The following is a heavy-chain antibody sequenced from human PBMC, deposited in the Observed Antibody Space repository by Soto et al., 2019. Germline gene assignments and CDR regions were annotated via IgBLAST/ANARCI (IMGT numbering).Heavy chain of an antibody. CDR1: GDSMNSGGYY. D-gene: IGHD6-6*01. J-gene: IGHJ6*02. Sequence: SETLSLTCSVSGDSMNSGGYYWSWIRQHPGKGLEWIGYIYSNGDTYYNPSLKSRVTISVDTSKNQFSLNLTSVTAADTAVYYCARRGGSSSGYYYYAMDVWGQGTTVTVSS. CDR3: ARRGGSSSGYYYYAMDV. CDR2: IYSNGDT. V-gene: IGHV4-31*03.